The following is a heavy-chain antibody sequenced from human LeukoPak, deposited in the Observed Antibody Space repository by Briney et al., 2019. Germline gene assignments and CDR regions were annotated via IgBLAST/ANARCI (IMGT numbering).Heavy chain of an antibody. CDR2: ISESGGST. CDR3: ARDRGPRTGFMVREAYDY. Sequence: GGSLRLSCVVSGFTFGTSAMSWVRQAPGKGLEWVSGISESGGSTYYADSVKGRFTSSRDNSKNTLYLQMSSLRAEDTAVYYCARDRGPRTGFMVREAYDYWGQGTLVTVSS. J-gene: IGHJ4*02. CDR1: GFTFGTSA. D-gene: IGHD3-10*01. V-gene: IGHV3-23*01.